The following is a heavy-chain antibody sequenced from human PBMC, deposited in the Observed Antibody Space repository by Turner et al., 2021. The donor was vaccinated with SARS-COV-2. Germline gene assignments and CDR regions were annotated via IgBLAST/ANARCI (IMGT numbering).Heavy chain of an antibody. Sequence: EVQLVESGGGLVQPGGSLRLSCAASGFTVSSNYMSWVRQAPGKGLEGVSVIYSGCSTYYADSVKGRFTIARDNSKNTLYLQMNSLRAEDTAVYYCATDLKGGRGPWGQGTLVTVSS. CDR2: IYSGCST. CDR3: ATDLKGGRGP. V-gene: IGHV3-66*02. CDR1: GFTVSSNY. J-gene: IGHJ5*02. D-gene: IGHD1-26*01.